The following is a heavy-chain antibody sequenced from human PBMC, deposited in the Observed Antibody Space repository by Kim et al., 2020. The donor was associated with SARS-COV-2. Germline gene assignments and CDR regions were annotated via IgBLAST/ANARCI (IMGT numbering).Heavy chain of an antibody. J-gene: IGHJ4*02. D-gene: IGHD6-13*01. CDR3: AKDNYSSSWHSIDY. V-gene: IGHV3-9*01. Sequence: ADSVKGRFTISRDNAKNSLYLQMNSLRAEDTALYYCAKDNYSSSWHSIDYWGQGTLVTVSS.